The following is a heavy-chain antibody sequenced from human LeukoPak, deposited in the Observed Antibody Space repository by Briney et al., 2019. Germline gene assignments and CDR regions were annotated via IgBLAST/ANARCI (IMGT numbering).Heavy chain of an antibody. D-gene: IGHD3-10*01. J-gene: IGHJ3*02. Sequence: ASVKVSCKAFGYTFTAYYMHWVRQAPGQGFEWMGWINLDSGATDYAQKFQGRVTMARDTSSGTAYMEVSRLRSDDTAVYYCASRHSYASGYFYPAFDIWGQGTMVTVSS. CDR2: INLDSGAT. CDR3: ASRHSYASGYFYPAFDI. V-gene: IGHV1-2*02. CDR1: GYTFTAYY.